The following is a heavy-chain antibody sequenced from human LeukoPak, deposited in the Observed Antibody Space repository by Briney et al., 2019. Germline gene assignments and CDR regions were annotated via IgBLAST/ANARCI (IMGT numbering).Heavy chain of an antibody. CDR2: INPSGGST. V-gene: IGHV1-46*01. CDR1: GYTFTSYY. CDR3: ASIDAAGVYFDY. J-gene: IGHJ4*02. D-gene: IGHD6-13*01. Sequence: ASVKVSCKASGYTFTSYYMHWVRQAPGQGLEWMGIINPSGGSTSYAQKFQGRVTMTRDMSTSTVYMELSSLRSEDTAVYYCASIDAAGVYFDYWGQGTLVTVSS.